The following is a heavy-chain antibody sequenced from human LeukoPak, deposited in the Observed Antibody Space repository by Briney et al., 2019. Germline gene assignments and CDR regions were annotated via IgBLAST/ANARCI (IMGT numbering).Heavy chain of an antibody. J-gene: IGHJ6*02. Sequence: EASVKISCKVSGYTLTELSMHWVRQAPGKGLEWMGGFDPEDGETIYAQKLQGRVTMTTDTSTSTAYMELRSLRSDDTAVYYCARDPYVVVAATYHYYYGMDVWGQGTTVTVSS. V-gene: IGHV1-24*01. D-gene: IGHD2-15*01. CDR1: GYTLTELS. CDR3: ARDPYVVVAATYHYYYGMDV. CDR2: FDPEDGET.